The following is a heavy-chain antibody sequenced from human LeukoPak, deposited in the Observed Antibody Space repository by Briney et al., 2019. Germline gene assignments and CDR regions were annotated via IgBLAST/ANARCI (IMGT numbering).Heavy chain of an antibody. Sequence: SVEVSCRASGYTFTDYYMHWVRQAPGQGLEWMGGIIPIFGTANYAQKFQGRVTITADESTSTAYMELSSLRSEDTAVYYCARDPYYYDSSGPESGYFDYWGQGTLVTVSS. CDR1: GYTFTDYY. CDR3: ARDPYYYDSSGPESGYFDY. CDR2: IIPIFGTA. D-gene: IGHD3-22*01. J-gene: IGHJ4*02. V-gene: IGHV1-69*13.